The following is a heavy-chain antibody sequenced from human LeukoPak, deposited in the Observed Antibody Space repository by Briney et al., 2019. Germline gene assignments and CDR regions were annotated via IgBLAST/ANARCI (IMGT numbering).Heavy chain of an antibody. J-gene: IGHJ4*02. CDR3: ARDPALDY. CDR1: GFTFSDYY. V-gene: IGHV3-66*02. Sequence: QPGGSLRLSCAASGFTFSDYYMSWVRQAPGKGLEWVSVIYSGGSTYYADSVKGRFTISRDNSKNTLYLQMNSLRAEDTAVYYCARDPALDYWGQGTLVTVSS. CDR2: IYSGGST.